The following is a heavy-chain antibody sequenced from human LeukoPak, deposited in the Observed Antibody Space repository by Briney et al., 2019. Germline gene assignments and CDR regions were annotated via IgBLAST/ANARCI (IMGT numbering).Heavy chain of an antibody. CDR3: KSGGAAPGSFDY. CDR1: GFSFSGYW. D-gene: IGHD1-1*01. J-gene: IGHJ4*02. Sequence: PGGSLRLSCAASGFSFSGYWMSWMRQAPGKGLEWVANIKFDGNEEYYVDSVKGRFTISRDNAKNSLYLQLNSLRVEDTAVYYCKSGGAAPGSFDYWGQGTLVTVSP. V-gene: IGHV3-7*01. CDR2: IKFDGNEE.